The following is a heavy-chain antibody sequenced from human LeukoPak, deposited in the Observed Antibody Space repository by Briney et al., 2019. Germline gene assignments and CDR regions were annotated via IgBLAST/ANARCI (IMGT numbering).Heavy chain of an antibody. D-gene: IGHD5-18*01. J-gene: IGHJ5*02. CDR3: ARGTVIQGYSYGSNWFDP. CDR1: GYTFTSYA. V-gene: IGHV7-4-1*02. CDR2: INTNTGNP. Sequence: ASVKVSCKASGYTFTSYAMNWVRQAPGQGLEWMGWINTNTGNPTYAQGFTGRFVFPLDTSVSTAYLQISSLKAEDTAVYYCARGTVIQGYSYGSNWFDPWGQGTLVTVSS.